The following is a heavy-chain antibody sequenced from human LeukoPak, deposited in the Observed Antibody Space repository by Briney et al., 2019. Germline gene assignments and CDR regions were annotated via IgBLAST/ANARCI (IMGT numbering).Heavy chain of an antibody. J-gene: IGHJ4*02. CDR1: GYTFTSYY. V-gene: IGHV1-46*01. CDR2: INPSGGST. D-gene: IGHD6-19*01. Sequence: ASVKVSCKASGYTFTSYYMHWVRQAPGQGLEWMGIINPSGGSTSYAQKFQGRVTMTRDTSTSTVYMELSSLRSEDTAVYYCARQILGIAVAGTTYDEGFDYWDQGTLVTVSS. CDR3: ARQILGIAVAGTTYDEGFDY.